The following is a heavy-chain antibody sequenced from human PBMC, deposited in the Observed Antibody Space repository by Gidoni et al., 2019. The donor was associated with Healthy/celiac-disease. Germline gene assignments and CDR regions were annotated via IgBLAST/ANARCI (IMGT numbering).Heavy chain of an antibody. V-gene: IGHV4-39*01. Sequence: QLQLQESGPGLVKPSETLSLTCTVSGGSTSSSDYYWGWIRQPPGKGLEWIGSIYYSGSTSYNPSLKSRVTISVDTSKNQFSLKLSSVTAADTAVYYCAGAGDYYYGMDVWGQGTTVTVSS. CDR1: GGSTSSSDYY. J-gene: IGHJ6*02. CDR2: IYYSGST. CDR3: AGAGDYYYGMDV.